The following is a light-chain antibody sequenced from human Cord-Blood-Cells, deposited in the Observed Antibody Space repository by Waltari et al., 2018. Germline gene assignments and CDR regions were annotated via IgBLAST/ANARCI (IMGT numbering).Light chain of an antibody. CDR1: QSISSW. Sequence: DIQMTQSPSTLSASVGDRVTITCRASQSISSWLAWYQQKPGKPPKLLIYKASSLESGVPSTFSGSGSGTEFTLTISSLQPDDFATYYCQQYNSAWTFGQGTKVEIK. CDR2: KAS. CDR3: QQYNSAWT. J-gene: IGKJ1*01. V-gene: IGKV1-5*03.